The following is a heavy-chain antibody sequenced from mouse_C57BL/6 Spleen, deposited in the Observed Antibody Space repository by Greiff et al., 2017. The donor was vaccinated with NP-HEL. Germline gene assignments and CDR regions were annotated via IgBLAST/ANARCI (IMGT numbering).Heavy chain of an antibody. CDR3: TRGYYGSSPFAY. CDR1: GYTFTSYW. CDR2: IYPGNSDT. D-gene: IGHD1-1*01. J-gene: IGHJ3*01. V-gene: IGHV1-5*01. Sequence: VHVKQSGTVLARPGASVKMSCKTSGYTFTSYWMHWVKQRPGQGLEWIGAIYPGNSDTSYNQKFKGKAKLTAVTSASTAYMELSSLTNEDSAVYYCTRGYYGSSPFAYWGQGTLVTVSA.